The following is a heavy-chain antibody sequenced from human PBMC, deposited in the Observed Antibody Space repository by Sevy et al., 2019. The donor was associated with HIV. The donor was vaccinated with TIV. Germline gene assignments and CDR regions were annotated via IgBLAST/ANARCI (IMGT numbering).Heavy chain of an antibody. D-gene: IGHD1-1*01. Sequence: ASVKVSCKASGGTFSSYAISWVRQAPGQGLEWMGGIIPIFGTANYAQKFQGRVTITADKSTSKAYMELSSLRSEDTDVYYCDFLGTSPGTDDYWGQGTLVTVSS. CDR1: GGTFSSYA. V-gene: IGHV1-69*06. CDR3: DFLGTSPGTDDY. CDR2: IIPIFGTA. J-gene: IGHJ4*02.